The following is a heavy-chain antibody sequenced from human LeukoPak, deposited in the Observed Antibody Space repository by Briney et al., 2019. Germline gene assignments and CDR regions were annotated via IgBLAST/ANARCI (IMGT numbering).Heavy chain of an antibody. D-gene: IGHD6-13*01. CDR2: IYTSGGT. J-gene: IGHJ3*02. CDR3: ARDLGIAAAAWVFDVFDM. Sequence: SETLSLTSTVSGVSLTIYYWSWIRQPAGKRLEWIVRIYTSGGTTCNPPLKSRVTMSRDTHKNQFSLKLSCVTAADTAVYFCARDLGIAAAAWVFDVFDMWGRGTMVTV. CDR1: GVSLTIYY. V-gene: IGHV4-4*07.